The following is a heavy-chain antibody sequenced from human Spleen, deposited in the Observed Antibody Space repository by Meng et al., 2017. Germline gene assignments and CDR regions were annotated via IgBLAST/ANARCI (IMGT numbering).Heavy chain of an antibody. V-gene: IGHV7-4-1*02. D-gene: IGHD3-22*01. J-gene: IGHJ4*02. CDR3: ARGDYYDSSGYYPGIVVSPFDY. CDR2: IDTKTGNP. Sequence: ASVKVSCKASGYTLTNYAINWLRQAPGQGLEWMGWIDTKTGNPTYAQGFRGRLVFSLDTSVSTTYLEISGLKADDTAVYYCARGDYYDSSGYYPGIVVSPFDYWGQGTLVTVSS. CDR1: GYTLTNYA.